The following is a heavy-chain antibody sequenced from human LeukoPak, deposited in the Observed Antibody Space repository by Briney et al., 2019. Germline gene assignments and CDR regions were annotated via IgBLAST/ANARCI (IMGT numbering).Heavy chain of an antibody. Sequence: GGSLRLSCAASGFTFSIYGMNWVRQAPGKGLEWVSFISGSSDYIYYADSVKGRFTISRDNAKNSLYLQMNSLRAEDTAVYYCARDVFMAGGQGTLVTVSA. J-gene: IGHJ4*02. V-gene: IGHV3-21*01. CDR3: ARDVFMA. CDR1: GFTFSIYG. CDR2: ISGSSDYI. D-gene: IGHD3-10*01.